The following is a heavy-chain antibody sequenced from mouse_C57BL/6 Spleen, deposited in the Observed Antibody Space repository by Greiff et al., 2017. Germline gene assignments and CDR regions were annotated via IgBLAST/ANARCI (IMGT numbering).Heavy chain of an antibody. D-gene: IGHD1-1*01. CDR1: GFTFSDYG. CDR2: ISSGSSTI. J-gene: IGHJ4*01. V-gene: IGHV5-17*01. Sequence: EVQLQQSGGGLVKPGGSLKLSCAASGFTFSDYGMHWVRQAPEKGLEWVAYISSGSSTIYYADTVKGRFTISRDNAKNTLFLQMTSLRSEDTAMYYCARGFITTVVDYYAMDYWGQGTSVTVSS. CDR3: ARGFITTVVDYYAMDY.